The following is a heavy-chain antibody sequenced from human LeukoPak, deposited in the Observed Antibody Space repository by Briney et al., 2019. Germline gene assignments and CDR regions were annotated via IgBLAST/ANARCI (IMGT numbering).Heavy chain of an antibody. V-gene: IGHV3-48*03. CDR1: GFTFSSYE. J-gene: IGHJ4*02. D-gene: IGHD2-2*01. CDR2: ISSSGSTI. Sequence: GGSLRLSCAASGFTFSSYEMNWVRQAPGKGLEWVSYISSSGSTIYYADSVKGRFTISRDNAKNSLYLQMNSLRAEDTAVYYCAREYCSSTSCYEFDYWGQGTLVTVSS. CDR3: AREYCSSTSCYEFDY.